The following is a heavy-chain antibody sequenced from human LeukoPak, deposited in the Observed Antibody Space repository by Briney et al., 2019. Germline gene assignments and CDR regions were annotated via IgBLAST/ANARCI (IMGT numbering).Heavy chain of an antibody. CDR3: AREENCSGGSCYYY. J-gene: IGHJ4*02. CDR1: GYTSTDYY. Sequence: ASVKVSCKTSGYTSTDYYMHWVRQAPGQGLEWMGRINPNSGDTNYAQKFQGRVTMTRDTSISAAYMELSRLTSDDTAVYYCAREENCSGGSCYYYWGQGTLVTVSS. CDR2: INPNSGDT. D-gene: IGHD2-15*01. V-gene: IGHV1-2*06.